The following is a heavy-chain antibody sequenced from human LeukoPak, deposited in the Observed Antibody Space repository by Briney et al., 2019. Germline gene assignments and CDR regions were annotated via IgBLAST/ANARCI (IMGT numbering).Heavy chain of an antibody. CDR1: GFTFSSYS. CDR2: ITSSNNYI. Sequence: GGSLRLSCAGSGFTFSSYSMNWVRQAPGKGLEWVSSITSSNNYIYYADSMKGRFTISRDNAKNSLYLQMNSLRAEDTAVYYCAGAEDDYWGQGTLVTVSS. V-gene: IGHV3-21*01. J-gene: IGHJ4*02. CDR3: AGAEDDY.